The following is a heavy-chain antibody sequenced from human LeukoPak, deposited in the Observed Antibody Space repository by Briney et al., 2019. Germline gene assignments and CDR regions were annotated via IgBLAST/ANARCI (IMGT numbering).Heavy chain of an antibody. V-gene: IGHV4-59*08. J-gene: IGHJ3*02. CDR3: VSTSTWLAFHI. CDR1: GGSVSSSF. Sequence: SETLSLTCTVSGGSVSSSFWSWIRQPPGKGLEWIGNIYSGGTANYDPSLESRATVSLDSSKNHFSLNLNSVTAADTAIYYCVSTSTWLAFHIWGPRTMVTVSS. D-gene: IGHD5/OR15-5a*01. CDR2: IYSGGTA.